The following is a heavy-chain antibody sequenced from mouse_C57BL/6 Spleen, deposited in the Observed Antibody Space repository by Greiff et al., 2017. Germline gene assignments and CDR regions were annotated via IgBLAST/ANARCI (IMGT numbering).Heavy chain of an antibody. D-gene: IGHD1-1*01. CDR2: IWSDGST. V-gene: IGHV2-6-1*01. Sequence: VQLQESGPGLVAPSQSLSITCTVSGFSLTSYGVHWVRQPPGKGLEWLVVIWSDGSTTYNSALKSRLSISKDNSKSQVFLKMNSLQTDDTAMYYCARQVITTVPYYYAMDYWGQGTSVTVSS. CDR1: GFSLTSYG. J-gene: IGHJ4*01. CDR3: ARQVITTVPYYYAMDY.